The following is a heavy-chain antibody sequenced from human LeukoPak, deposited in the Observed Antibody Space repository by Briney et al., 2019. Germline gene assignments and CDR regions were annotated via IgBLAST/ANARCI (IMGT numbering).Heavy chain of an antibody. CDR2: ISYDGSNK. J-gene: IGHJ6*02. Sequence: GGSLRLSCAASGFTFSSYAMHWVRQAPGKGLEWVAVISYDGSNKYYADSVKGRFTISRDNSENTLYLQMNSLRAEDTAVYYCARDKGGSYYVDYYYYGMDVWGQGTTVTVSS. V-gene: IGHV3-30-3*01. D-gene: IGHD1-26*01. CDR1: GFTFSSYA. CDR3: ARDKGGSYYVDYYYYGMDV.